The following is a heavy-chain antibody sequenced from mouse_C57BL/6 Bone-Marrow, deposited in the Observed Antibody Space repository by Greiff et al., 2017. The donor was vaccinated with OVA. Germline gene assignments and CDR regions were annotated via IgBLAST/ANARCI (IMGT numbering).Heavy chain of an antibody. D-gene: IGHD1-1*01. CDR2: IWGVGST. V-gene: IGHV2-6*01. J-gene: IGHJ3*01. Sequence: VKLMESGPGLVAPSHTLSISCTVSWFSLTRSCLDWVRQSPGTGLAWLGVIWGVGSTNYNSAPNSRLSISQDNSKRQVFLKMNSQQTNDTAMYYGATYHYYGSSYLRFAYWGQGTLVTVSA. CDR3: ATYHYYGSSYLRFAY. CDR1: WFSLTRSC.